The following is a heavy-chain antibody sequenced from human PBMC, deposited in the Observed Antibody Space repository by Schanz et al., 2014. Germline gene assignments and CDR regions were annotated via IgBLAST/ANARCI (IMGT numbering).Heavy chain of an antibody. D-gene: IGHD1-26*01. CDR3: ARGARQYSGSYSPSDY. CDR1: GFAFSTFG. CDR2: ISRDGTTS. Sequence: VQLVESGGGVVQPGGSLRLSCAASGFAFSTFGMHWVRQAPGKGLEWLSYISRDGTTSYYADSVKGRFTISRDNAKNSLFLLMSSLRAEDSAVYYCARGARQYSGSYSPSDYWGQGTLVTVSS. J-gene: IGHJ4*02. V-gene: IGHV3-48*04.